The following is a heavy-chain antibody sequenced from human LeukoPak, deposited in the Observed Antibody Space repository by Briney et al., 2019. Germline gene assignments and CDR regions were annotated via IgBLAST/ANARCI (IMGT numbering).Heavy chain of an antibody. V-gene: IGHV3-21*06. CDR2: ISSTSSYR. Sequence: PGGSLRLSCAASGFTFSNYNFYWVRQAPGKGLEWVSSISSTSSYRYYADSVKGRFTISRDNAKNSLYLQMNSLRAEDTAVYYCARALWSGPVYYGMDVWGQGTTVTVSS. J-gene: IGHJ6*02. D-gene: IGHD3-10*01. CDR1: GFTFSNYN. CDR3: ARALWSGPVYYGMDV.